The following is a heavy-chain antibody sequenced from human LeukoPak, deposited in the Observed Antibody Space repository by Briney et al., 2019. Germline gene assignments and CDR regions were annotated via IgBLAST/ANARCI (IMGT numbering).Heavy chain of an antibody. CDR1: GYTFTSNH. CDR3: AREQGQVPGPLVVAGTYYFDY. J-gene: IGHJ4*02. Sequence: GASVKVSCKASGYTFTSNHIHWVRQAPGQGLEWMGIINPSGRSTNYAHKFQGRVIMTSDTSTSTVYMELSGLRSEDTAMYYCAREQGQVPGPLVVAGTYYFDYWGQGTLVTVSS. D-gene: IGHD2-15*01. V-gene: IGHV1-46*01. CDR2: INPSGRST.